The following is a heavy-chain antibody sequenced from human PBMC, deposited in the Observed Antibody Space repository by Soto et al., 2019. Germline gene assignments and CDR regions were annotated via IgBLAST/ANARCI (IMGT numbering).Heavy chain of an antibody. CDR3: ARDRGGGYMDV. D-gene: IGHD3-10*01. J-gene: IGHJ6*03. CDR1: GFTFSSYW. CDR2: INSDGSST. V-gene: IGHV3-74*01. Sequence: EVQLVESGGGLVQPGGSLRLSCAASGFTFSSYWMHWVRQAPGKGLVWVSRINSDGSSTSYADSVKGRFTISRDNAKNRRELEMNRVGAEDRGVYYCARDRGGGYMDVWGKGTTVTVSS.